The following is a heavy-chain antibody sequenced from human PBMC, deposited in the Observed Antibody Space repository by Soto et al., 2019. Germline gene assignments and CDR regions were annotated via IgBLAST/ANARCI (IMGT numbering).Heavy chain of an antibody. CDR2: INSDRSST. CDR1: GFTFSRYW. V-gene: IGHV3-74*01. Sequence: GGSLRLSCVASGFTFSRYWMHWVRQAPGKGLVWVSRINSDRSSTNYADSVKGRFTISRDNAKNTLYLQMNSLRAGDTAVYYCARGYYDSRGGYYFDYWGQGNLVTVSS. D-gene: IGHD3-22*01. J-gene: IGHJ4*02. CDR3: ARGYYDSRGGYYFDY.